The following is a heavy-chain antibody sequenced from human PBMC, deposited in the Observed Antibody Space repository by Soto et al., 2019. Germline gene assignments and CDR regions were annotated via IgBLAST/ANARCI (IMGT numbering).Heavy chain of an antibody. CDR1: GFTFSSYW. Sequence: PVGSLRLSCAASGFTFSSYWMHWVRQAPGKGLVWVSRINSDGSTEYYADSVKGRFTISRDNSANRLFLQMNSLRPEDTAVYYCTKDDGYNDSTYYHYFGMDVWGQGTTVTV. D-gene: IGHD5-12*01. CDR3: TKDDGYNDSTYYHYFGMDV. J-gene: IGHJ6*02. CDR2: INSDGSTE. V-gene: IGHV3-74*01.